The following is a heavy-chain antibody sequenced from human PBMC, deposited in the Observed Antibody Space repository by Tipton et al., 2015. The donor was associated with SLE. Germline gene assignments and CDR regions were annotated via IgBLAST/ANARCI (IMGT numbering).Heavy chain of an antibody. CDR2: IYYSGST. CDR3: AGAEGSWDACDI. CDR1: GGSISSYY. J-gene: IGHJ3*02. D-gene: IGHD2-15*01. V-gene: IGHV4-59*01. Sequence: LRLSCTVSGGSISSYYWSWIRQPPGKGLEWIGHIYYSGSTNYNPSLKSRVTISVDTSKNHFSLKESSVTAADTAVYYCAGAEGSWDACDIWGQGTMVTVSS.